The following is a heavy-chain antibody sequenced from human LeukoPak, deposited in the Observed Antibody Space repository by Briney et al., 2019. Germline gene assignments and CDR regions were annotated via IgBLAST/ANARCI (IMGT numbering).Heavy chain of an antibody. CDR2: TSSDLNVK. D-gene: IGHD6-13*01. CDR3: ARDQYSSSWSPAGY. CDR1: GFTFRNYV. V-gene: IGHV3-30-3*01. J-gene: IGHJ4*02. Sequence: GGSLRLSCAASGFTFRNYVIHWVRQAPGKGLEWVAVTSSDLNVKLYADSVKGRFTISRDNAKNSLYLQMNSLRAEDTAVYYCARDQYSSSWSPAGYWGQGTLVTVSS.